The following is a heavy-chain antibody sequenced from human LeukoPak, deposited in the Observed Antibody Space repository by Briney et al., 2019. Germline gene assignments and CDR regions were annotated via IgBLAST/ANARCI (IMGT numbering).Heavy chain of an antibody. J-gene: IGHJ4*02. CDR1: GFTFEDYA. V-gene: IGHV3-9*01. CDR3: GRSGSYYNEFDY. D-gene: IGHD3-10*01. Sequence: GGSLRLSCAASGFTFEDYAMHWVRQAPGKGLEWVSGISWNSGSIGYADSVKGRFTISRDNAKNSLYLQMNSLRAEDTALYYCGRSGSYYNEFDYWGQGTLVTVSS. CDR2: ISWNSGSI.